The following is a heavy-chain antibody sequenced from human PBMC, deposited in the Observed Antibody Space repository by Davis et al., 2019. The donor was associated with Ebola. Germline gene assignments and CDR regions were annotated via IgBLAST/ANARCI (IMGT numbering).Heavy chain of an antibody. CDR2: IYPGDSDT. CDR1: GYSFTNYW. Sequence: GESLKISCKGSGYSFTNYWIAWVRQLPGKGLECMGIIYPGDSDTRYSPSFRGQVTISADKSISTACLQWSSLKASDTAMYYCARLEGPYYDLLTGYSIDYWGQGTLVTVSS. D-gene: IGHD3-9*01. J-gene: IGHJ4*02. CDR3: ARLEGPYYDLLTGYSIDY. V-gene: IGHV5-51*01.